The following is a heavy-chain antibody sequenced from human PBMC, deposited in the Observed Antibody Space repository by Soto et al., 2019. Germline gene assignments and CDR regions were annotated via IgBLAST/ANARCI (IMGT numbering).Heavy chain of an antibody. J-gene: IGHJ6*02. CDR1: GGSFSGYY. D-gene: IGHD1-7*01. V-gene: IGHV4-34*01. Sequence: PSETLSLTCAVYGGSFSGYYWSWIRQPPGKGLEWIGEINHSGSTNYNPSLKSRVTISVDTSKNQFSLKLSSVTAADTAVYYCARGRRNYVSLRYYYGMDVWGQGTTVTVSS. CDR3: ARGRRNYVSLRYYYGMDV. CDR2: INHSGST.